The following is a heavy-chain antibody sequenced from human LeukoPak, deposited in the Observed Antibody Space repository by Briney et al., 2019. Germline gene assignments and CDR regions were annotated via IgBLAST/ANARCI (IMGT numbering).Heavy chain of an antibody. CDR2: IYYSGST. Sequence: SETLSLTCTVSGGSISRYYWSWIRQPPGKGLEWIGYIYYSGSTNYNPSLKSRVTISVDTSKNHFSLKLSSVTAADTAVYYCARGYSAYAKDYWGPGTLVTVSS. D-gene: IGHD5-12*01. CDR3: ARGYSAYAKDY. CDR1: GGSISRYY. V-gene: IGHV4-59*01. J-gene: IGHJ4*02.